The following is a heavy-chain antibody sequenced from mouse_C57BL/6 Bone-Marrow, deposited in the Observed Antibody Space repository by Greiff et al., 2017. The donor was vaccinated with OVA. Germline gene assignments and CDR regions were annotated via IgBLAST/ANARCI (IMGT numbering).Heavy chain of an antibody. J-gene: IGHJ3*01. Sequence: VQLQQSGPELVKPGASVKMSCKASGYAFSSSWMNWVKQRPGQGLEWIGGIYPGDGDTNYNGKFKGKATLTADKSSSTAYMQLSSLTSEDTAVXYCARESPCEPVKAYWGQGTLVTVSS. CDR3: ARESPCEPVKAY. CDR1: GYAFSSSW. CDR2: IYPGDGDT. V-gene: IGHV1-82*01.